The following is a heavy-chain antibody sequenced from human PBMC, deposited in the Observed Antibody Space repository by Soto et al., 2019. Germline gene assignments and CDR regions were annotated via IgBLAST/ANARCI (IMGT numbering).Heavy chain of an antibody. CDR3: ARDFPFTGYYYGMDV. CDR2: INHSGST. D-gene: IGHD3-16*01. J-gene: IGHJ6*02. Sequence: SETLSLTCAVYGGSFSGYYWSWIRQPPGKGLEWIGEINHSGSTNYNPSLKSRVTISVDTSKNQFSLKLSSVTAADTAVYYCARDFPFTGYYYGMDVWGQGTTVTVAS. V-gene: IGHV4-34*01. CDR1: GGSFSGYY.